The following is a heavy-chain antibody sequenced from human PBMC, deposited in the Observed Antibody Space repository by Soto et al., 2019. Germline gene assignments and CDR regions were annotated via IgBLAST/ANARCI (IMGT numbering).Heavy chain of an antibody. CDR1: GGTLNSYT. CDR2: IIPVFGTT. V-gene: IGHV1-69*01. D-gene: IGHD4-17*01. CDR3: SISNSYGRGDF. J-gene: IGHJ4*02. Sequence: QVQLVQSGAEVKKPGSSVRVSCKASGGTLNSYTISWVRQAPGQGLEWMGGIIPVFGTTDYAQKFQGRVTITADQSTATSYLDLFNLRSEDTAIYYCSISNSYGRGDFWGQGTLVTVSS.